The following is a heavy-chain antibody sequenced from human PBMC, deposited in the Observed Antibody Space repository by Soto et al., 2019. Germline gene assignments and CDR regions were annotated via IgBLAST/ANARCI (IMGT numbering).Heavy chain of an antibody. CDR2: IIPIFGTA. D-gene: IGHD5-18*01. Sequence: SVKVSCKASGGTFSSYAISWVRQAPGQGLEWMGGIIPIFGTANYAQKFQGGVTITADESTSTAYMELSSLRSEDTAVYYCARGGRIRGYSYPSYYYYYGMDVWGQGTTVTV. CDR3: ARGGRIRGYSYPSYYYYYGMDV. V-gene: IGHV1-69*13. CDR1: GGTFSSYA. J-gene: IGHJ6*02.